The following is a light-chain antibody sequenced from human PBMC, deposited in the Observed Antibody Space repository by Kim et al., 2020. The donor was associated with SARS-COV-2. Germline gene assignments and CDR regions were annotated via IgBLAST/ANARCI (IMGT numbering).Light chain of an antibody. CDR2: RDS. CDR1: NNGSKK. J-gene: IGLJ3*02. CDR3: QVWDSSTAV. V-gene: IGLV3-9*01. Sequence: VAMGQTARITCGGNNNGSKKVHWYQQKAGQAPVLVIYRDSNRPSGIPERFSGSNSGNTATLTISRAQAGDEADYYCQVWDSSTAVFGGGTQLTVL.